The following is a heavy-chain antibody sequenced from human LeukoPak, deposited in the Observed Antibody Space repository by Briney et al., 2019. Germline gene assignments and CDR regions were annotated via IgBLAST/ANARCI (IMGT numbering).Heavy chain of an antibody. CDR3: AKGLRGTPVDY. J-gene: IGHJ4*02. D-gene: IGHD1-1*01. CDR1: GFTFSNYV. CDR2: ISSGGGST. V-gene: IGHV3-23*01. Sequence: GGSLRLSCAASGFTFSNYVMSWVRQAPGKGLEWVSAISSGGGSTYYADSVKGRFTISRDNSKNTLYLQMNSLRAEDTAVYYCAKGLRGTPVDYWGQGTLVTVSS.